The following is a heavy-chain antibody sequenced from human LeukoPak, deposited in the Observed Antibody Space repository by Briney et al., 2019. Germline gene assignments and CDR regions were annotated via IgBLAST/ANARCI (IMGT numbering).Heavy chain of an antibody. CDR1: GYSISSGYY. D-gene: IGHD2-21*02. CDR3: ARGRGKHIVVVTAIGAEYFQH. J-gene: IGHJ1*01. V-gene: IGHV4-38-2*01. CDR2: INHSGST. Sequence: PSETLSLTCAVSGYSISSGYYWGWIRQPPGKGLEWIGEINHSGSTNYNPSLKSRVTISVDTSKNQFSLKLSSVTAADTAVYYCARGRGKHIVVVTAIGAEYFQHWGQGTLVTVSS.